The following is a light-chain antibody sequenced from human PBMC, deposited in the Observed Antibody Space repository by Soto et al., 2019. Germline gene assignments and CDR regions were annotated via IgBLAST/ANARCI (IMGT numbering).Light chain of an antibody. Sequence: DIQMTQSPSSLSASVGDRVTITCRASESISRHLNWYQQKPGKAPNLLIYAAFTLQNGVPSRFSCSCSRTVFTLTISILLPEDFSTYYCQQSYSTLSFSFGQGTRLEIK. CDR2: AAF. CDR3: QQSYSTLSFS. V-gene: IGKV1-39*01. CDR1: ESISRH. J-gene: IGKJ5*01.